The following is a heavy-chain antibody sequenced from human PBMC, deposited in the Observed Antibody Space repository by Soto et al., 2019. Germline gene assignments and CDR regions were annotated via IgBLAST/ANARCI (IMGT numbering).Heavy chain of an antibody. CDR2: VSASGAST. V-gene: IGHV3-23*01. CDR1: EFTFSSYT. CDR3: AKDWGPTYYESSAYYYFDN. J-gene: IGHJ4*02. D-gene: IGHD3-22*01. Sequence: QPGGSLRLSCAASEFTFSSYTMTWVRQAPGKGLEWVSTVSASGASTYYADSVKGRFTISRDNSKNTLSLQMNSLRGEDTAIYYCAKDWGPTYYESSAYYYFDNWGQGTLVTVPQ.